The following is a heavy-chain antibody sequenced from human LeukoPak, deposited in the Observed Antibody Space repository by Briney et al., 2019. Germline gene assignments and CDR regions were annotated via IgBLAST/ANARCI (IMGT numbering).Heavy chain of an antibody. J-gene: IGHJ4*02. CDR1: GGSFSGYY. V-gene: IGHV4-34*01. Sequence: PSETLSLTCAGYGGSFSGYYWSWIRQPPGKGLEWIGEINHGGTTNYNPSLNSRVTISVDTSKNQFSLKLSSVTAAYTAVYYCARARRTYCSSTSCYGYFDYWGQGTLVTVSS. CDR2: INHGGTT. D-gene: IGHD2-2*01. CDR3: ARARRTYCSSTSCYGYFDY.